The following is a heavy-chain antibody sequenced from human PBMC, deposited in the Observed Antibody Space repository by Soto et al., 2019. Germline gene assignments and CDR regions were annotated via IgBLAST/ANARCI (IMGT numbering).Heavy chain of an antibody. Sequence: SVKVSCKASGGTFSSYAISWVRQAPGQGLEWMGGIIPIFGTANYAQKFQGRVTITADESTSTAYMELSSLRSEDTAVYYCARSSALGQWLVFAFDYWGQGTLVTVSS. J-gene: IGHJ4*02. CDR3: ARSSALGQWLVFAFDY. CDR2: IIPIFGTA. V-gene: IGHV1-69*13. D-gene: IGHD6-19*01. CDR1: GGTFSSYA.